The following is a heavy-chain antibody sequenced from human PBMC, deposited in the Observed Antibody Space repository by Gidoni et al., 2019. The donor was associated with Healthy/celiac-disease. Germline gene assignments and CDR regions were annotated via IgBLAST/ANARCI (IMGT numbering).Heavy chain of an antibody. CDR1: GGSFSGYS. V-gene: IGHV4-34*01. CDR3: ARGIFY. CDR2: ISHSGST. Sequence: QVQLQQWGAGLLKPSETLSLTCAVYGGSFSGYSWSWFRQPPGKGLEWIGEISHSGSTNYNPSLKSRVTMSVDTSKNQFSLNLNSVTAADTAVYYCARGIFYWGQGTLVTVSS. J-gene: IGHJ4*02.